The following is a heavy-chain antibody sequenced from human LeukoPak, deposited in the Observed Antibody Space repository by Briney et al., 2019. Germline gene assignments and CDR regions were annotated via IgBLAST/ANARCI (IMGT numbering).Heavy chain of an antibody. D-gene: IGHD7-27*01. CDR2: ITGSGGTT. CDR3: AKDGNWARFEN. V-gene: IGHV3-23*01. Sequence: GGSLRLSCAASGFTFSGYAMSWVRQAPGKGLEWVSGITGSGGTTYYADSVKGRFTISRDNSKNTLSLQMNSPRAEDTAAYYCAKDGNWARFENWGQGTLVTVSS. CDR1: GFTFSGYA. J-gene: IGHJ4*02.